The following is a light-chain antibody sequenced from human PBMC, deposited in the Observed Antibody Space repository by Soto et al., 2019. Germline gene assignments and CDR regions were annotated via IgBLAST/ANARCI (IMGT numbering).Light chain of an antibody. CDR3: QQTYSTPPT. V-gene: IGKV1-39*01. Sequence: DIHMTQSPSSLSASVGDSVTITCRPSQNIDRYLHWYQHIPGKAPKLLIYGASNLQTGVPSRFTGSGSLTHFTLTISSLQPEDSATYYCQQTYSTPPTFGGGTKVE. CDR1: QNIDRY. J-gene: IGKJ4*01. CDR2: GAS.